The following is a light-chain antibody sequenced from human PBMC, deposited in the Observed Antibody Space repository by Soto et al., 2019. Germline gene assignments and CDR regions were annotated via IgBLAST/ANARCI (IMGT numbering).Light chain of an antibody. CDR2: DVS. Sequence: QSALTQPRSVSGSLGQSVTISCTGTSSDVGGYNYVPWYQKHPGKAPKLMIYDVSKRPYGVPDRFSGSKSGNTASLTISGLQAEDEADYYCCSYAGSYSYVFGPGTQLTVL. CDR3: CSYAGSYSYV. V-gene: IGLV2-11*01. J-gene: IGLJ1*01. CDR1: SSDVGGYNY.